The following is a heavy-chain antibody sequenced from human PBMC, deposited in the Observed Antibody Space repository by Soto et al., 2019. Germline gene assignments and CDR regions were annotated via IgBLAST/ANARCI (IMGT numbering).Heavy chain of an antibody. Sequence: EVQLVESGGGLVQPGESLRLSCAASGFSFYNYWMNWVRQAPGKGPEWVANIKPDGSDKNYVDSVKGGFTISRHNAKNSPFLQMNSLGAEDTAIYYCARGSSNAFDIWGQGTMVTVSS. J-gene: IGHJ3*02. V-gene: IGHV3-7*02. CDR3: ARGSSNAFDI. CDR2: IKPDGSDK. CDR1: GFSFYNYW.